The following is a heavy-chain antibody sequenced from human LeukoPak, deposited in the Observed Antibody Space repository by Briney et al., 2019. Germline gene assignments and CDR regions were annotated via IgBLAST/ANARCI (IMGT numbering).Heavy chain of an antibody. J-gene: IGHJ4*02. CDR1: GGTFSSYA. D-gene: IGHD3-9*01. CDR2: IIPILGIA. CDR3: ARGGRYFDWLPPLYYFDY. V-gene: IGHV1-69*04. Sequence: ASVKVSCKASGGTFSSYAISWVRQAPGQGLEWMGRIIPILGIANYAQKFQGRVTMTRDTSTSTVYMELSSLRSEDTAVYYCARGGRYFDWLPPLYYFDYWGQGTLVTVSS.